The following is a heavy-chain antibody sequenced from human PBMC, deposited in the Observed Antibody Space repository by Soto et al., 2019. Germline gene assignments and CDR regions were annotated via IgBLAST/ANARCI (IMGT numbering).Heavy chain of an antibody. CDR3: AISPRFLEWSYGMDV. V-gene: IGHV1-69*13. CDR1: GGTFSSYA. J-gene: IGHJ6*02. D-gene: IGHD3-3*01. Sequence: SVKVSCKASGGTFSSYAISWVRQAPGQGLEWMGGIIPIFGTANYAQKFQGRVTITADESTSTAYMELSSLRSEDTAVYYCAISPRFLEWSYGMDVWGQGTTVTVSS. CDR2: IIPIFGTA.